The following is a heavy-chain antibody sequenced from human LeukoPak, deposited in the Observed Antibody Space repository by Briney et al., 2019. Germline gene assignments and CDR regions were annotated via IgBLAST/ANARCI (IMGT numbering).Heavy chain of an antibody. CDR1: RGSVSSSTYY. CDR3: TAEKNGSPHY. Sequence: PPETLSLTCTVSRGSVSSSTYYWSWVRQPPGKGLEWIASIYYTGSTYYNPSLKSRVTISLDMSKNEFFLTMTSVTAADTAVYFCTAEKNGSPHYWGQGTQVTVSS. CDR2: IYYTGST. V-gene: IGHV4-39*07. J-gene: IGHJ4*02. D-gene: IGHD2-8*01.